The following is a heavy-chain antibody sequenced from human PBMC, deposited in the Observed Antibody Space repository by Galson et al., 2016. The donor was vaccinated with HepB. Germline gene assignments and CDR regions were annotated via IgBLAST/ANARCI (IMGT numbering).Heavy chain of an antibody. J-gene: IGHJ4*02. CDR3: ARAVHGSGSYWDK. Sequence: LSCAASGFTFSSYAMHWVRQAPGKGLEWVAVISYDGSYESYAGAVKGRFTISRGNFKNTLYLHLNSLRAEETAVYYCARAVHGSGSYWDKWGQGTLVAVSS. CDR1: GFTFSSYA. CDR2: ISYDGSYE. V-gene: IGHV3-30*04. D-gene: IGHD3-10*01.